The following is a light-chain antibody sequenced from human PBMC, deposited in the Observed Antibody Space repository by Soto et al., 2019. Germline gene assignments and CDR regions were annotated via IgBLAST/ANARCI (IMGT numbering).Light chain of an antibody. CDR3: QSYDSSLSAL. CDR2: ANI. CDR1: SSNIGAGYD. J-gene: IGLJ1*01. Sequence: QSVLTQPPSVSGDPGQRVTISCTGSSSNIGAGYDVHWYQQLPGTAPKLLIYANINRPSGVPDRFSGSKSGTSASLAITGLQAEDEADYYCQSYDSSLSALFGTGTKLTVL. V-gene: IGLV1-40*01.